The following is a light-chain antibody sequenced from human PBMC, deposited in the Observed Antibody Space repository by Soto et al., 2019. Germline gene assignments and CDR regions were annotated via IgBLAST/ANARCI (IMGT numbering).Light chain of an antibody. Sequence: EVVLTQSPGTLSLSPGERATLSCRASENVSNNYLAWYQQKPGQAPRLLIFCSSDRPAGSPDRFSGSGSGTDFTLTISRLEPEDFAVDYCQHYGSSPPYTFGQGTKLEIK. J-gene: IGKJ2*01. CDR1: ENVSNNY. CDR2: CSS. V-gene: IGKV3-20*01. CDR3: QHYGSSPPYT.